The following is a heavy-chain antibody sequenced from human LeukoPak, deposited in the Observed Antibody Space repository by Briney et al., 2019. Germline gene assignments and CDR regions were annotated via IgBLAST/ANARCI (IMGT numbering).Heavy chain of an antibody. V-gene: IGHV1-46*01. CDR3: AKTPVGMVTLDY. D-gene: IGHD5-24*01. Sequence: GASVKVSCKASGYTFTSYYMHWVRQAPGQGLEWMGIINPSGGSTSYAQKFQGRVTITADQSTSTAYMELSSLRSEDTAVYYCAKTPVGMVTLDYWGQGTLVTVSS. CDR1: GYTFTSYY. J-gene: IGHJ4*02. CDR2: INPSGGST.